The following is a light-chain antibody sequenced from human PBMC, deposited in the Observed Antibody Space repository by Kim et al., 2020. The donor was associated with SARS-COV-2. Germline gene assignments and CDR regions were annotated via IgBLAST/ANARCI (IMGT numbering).Light chain of an antibody. CDR2: EAS. CDR3: QKYDSAPRM. J-gene: IGKJ3*01. Sequence: ASVGDRVTITCRASQGISTYLAWYQQRPGKVPTLLIYEASTLQSGVPSLFSGSGSGTDFTLTISSLQPEDVATYYCQKYDSAPRMFGPGTKVDIK. CDR1: QGISTY. V-gene: IGKV1-27*01.